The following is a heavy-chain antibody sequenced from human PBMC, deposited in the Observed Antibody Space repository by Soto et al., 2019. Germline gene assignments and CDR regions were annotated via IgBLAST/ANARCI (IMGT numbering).Heavy chain of an antibody. V-gene: IGHV1-18*01. Sequence: QVQLVQSGAEVKKPGASVKVSCKASGYTFTSYGISRVRQAPGQGLEWMGWISAYNGNTNYAQKLQGRVTMTTDTSTSTAYMELRSLRSDDTAVYYCARVDSAHSVGVNRAGAFDIWGQGTMVTVSS. CDR1: GYTFTSYG. CDR3: ARVDSAHSVGVNRAGAFDI. J-gene: IGHJ3*02. D-gene: IGHD1-26*01. CDR2: ISAYNGNT.